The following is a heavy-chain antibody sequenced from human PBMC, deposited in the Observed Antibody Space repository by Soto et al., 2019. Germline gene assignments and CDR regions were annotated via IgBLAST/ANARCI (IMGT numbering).Heavy chain of an antibody. CDR2: IYSGGST. CDR1: GFTVSSNY. J-gene: IGHJ4*02. CDR3: ARVLSSVLGQQLGAFDY. Sequence: GGSLRLSCAASGFTVSSNYMSWVRQAPGKGLEWVSVIYSGGSTYYADSVKGRFTISRDNSKNTLYLQMNSLRAEDTAVYYCARVLSSVLGQQLGAFDYWGQGTLVTVSS. D-gene: IGHD6-13*01. V-gene: IGHV3-66*01.